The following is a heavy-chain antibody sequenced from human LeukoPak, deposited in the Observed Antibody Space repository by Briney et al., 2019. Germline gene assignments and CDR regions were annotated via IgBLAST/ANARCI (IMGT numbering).Heavy chain of an antibody. J-gene: IGHJ6*02. D-gene: IGHD3-10*01. V-gene: IGHV4-31*03. CDR3: ARARTGYYGSGSLLGMDV. Sequence: SQTLSLTCTVSGGPISSGGYYWSWIRQHPGKGLEWIGYIYYSGSTYYNPSLKSRVTISVDTSKNQFSLKLSSVTAADTAVYYCARARTGYYGSGSLLGMDVWGQGTTVTVSS. CDR2: IYYSGST. CDR1: GGPISSGGYY.